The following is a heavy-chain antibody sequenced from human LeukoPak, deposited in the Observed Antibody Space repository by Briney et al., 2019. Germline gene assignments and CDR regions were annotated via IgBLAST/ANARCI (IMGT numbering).Heavy chain of an antibody. V-gene: IGHV3-53*01. CDR2: LYNGGTT. J-gene: IGHJ2*01. CDR1: GFTVSSYY. Sequence: GGSLRLSCAASGFTVSSYYMSWVRQAPDMGLEWVSVLYNGGTTYYADSVKGRFTISRDDSKNTLYLQMNSLRAEDTAVYYCARDRYFDLWGRGTLVTVSS. CDR3: ARDRYFDL.